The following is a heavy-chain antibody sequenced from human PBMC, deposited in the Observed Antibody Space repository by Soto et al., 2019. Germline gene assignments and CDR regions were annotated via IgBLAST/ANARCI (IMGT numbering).Heavy chain of an antibody. Sequence: QVQLQESGPGLVKPSQTLSLTCTVSGGSISSGGYYWSWIRQHPGKGLEWIGYIYYSGSTYYNPSIKSRVTISVDTSKNQFSLKLSSVTAADTAVYYCARDGPPTRQYYYGMDVWGQGTTVTVSS. J-gene: IGHJ6*02. V-gene: IGHV4-31*03. CDR3: ARDGPPTRQYYYGMDV. CDR2: IYYSGST. CDR1: GGSISSGGYY.